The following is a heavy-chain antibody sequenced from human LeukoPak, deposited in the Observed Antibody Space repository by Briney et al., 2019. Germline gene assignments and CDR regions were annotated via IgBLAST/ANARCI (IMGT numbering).Heavy chain of an antibody. D-gene: IGHD5-18*01. J-gene: IGHJ6*03. Sequence: ASVKVSCKASGYTFTSYYMHWVRQAPGQGLEWMGIINPSGGSTSYAQKFQGRVTMTRDMSTSTVYMELSSLRSEDTAVYYCARDLLGGCSYGLPYYYYYMDVWGKGTTVTVSS. V-gene: IGHV1-46*01. CDR3: ARDLLGGCSYGLPYYYYYMDV. CDR2: INPSGGST. CDR1: GYTFTSYY.